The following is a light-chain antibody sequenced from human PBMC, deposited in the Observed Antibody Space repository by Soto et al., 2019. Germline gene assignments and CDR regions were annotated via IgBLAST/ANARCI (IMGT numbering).Light chain of an antibody. Sequence: IVMTQSPATLSLSPGERATLSCRASASLSASYYSAYPQKPPHAPSILIYGASTRATGIPATFSGGGSWTDFTLTISSLQPQDFAVYYCQQEYNLPITFGQGTRLEIK. CDR2: GAS. J-gene: IGKJ5*01. V-gene: IGKV3D-7*01. CDR3: QQEYNLPIT. CDR1: ASLSASY.